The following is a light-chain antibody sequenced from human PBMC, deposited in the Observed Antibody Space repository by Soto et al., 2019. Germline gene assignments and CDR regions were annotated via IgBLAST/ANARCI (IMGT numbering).Light chain of an antibody. CDR1: QRITWNY. CDR3: QQYVHSPHT. Sequence: DIVLTQSPGTLSLSPGETATRSCRAGQRITWNYVAWYQQKPGQAPSLLIYGASIRATGVPDRFSGSGSGTDFTLTISRLEPEDFAVYYCQQYVHSPHTFGQGTNLEIK. J-gene: IGKJ2*01. CDR2: GAS. V-gene: IGKV3-20*01.